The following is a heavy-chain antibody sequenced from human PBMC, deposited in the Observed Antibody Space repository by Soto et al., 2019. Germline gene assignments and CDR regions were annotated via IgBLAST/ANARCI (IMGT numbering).Heavy chain of an antibody. CDR2: IRSKANSYAT. J-gene: IGHJ4*02. CDR1: GFTFSGSA. V-gene: IGHV3-73*02. Sequence: EVQLVESGGGLVQPGGSLKLSCAASGFTFSGSAMHWVRQASGKGLEWVGRIRSKANSYATAYAASVKGRFTISRDDSKNTAYLQMNSLNTEDTAVYYCTRHYITHSDYWGQGTLVTVSS. D-gene: IGHD3-10*01. CDR3: TRHYITHSDY.